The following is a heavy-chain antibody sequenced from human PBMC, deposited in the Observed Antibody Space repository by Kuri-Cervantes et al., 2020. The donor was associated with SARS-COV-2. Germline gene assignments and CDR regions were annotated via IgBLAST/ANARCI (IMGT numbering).Heavy chain of an antibody. CDR2: ISSSSSYI. CDR1: GFTFSSYS. D-gene: IGHD3-10*01. J-gene: IGHJ4*02. Sequence: LSLTCAASGFTFSSYSMNWVRQAPGKGLEWVSSISSSSSYIYYADSVKGRLTISRDNAKNSLYLQMNSLRAEDTAVYYCARDQGGYYGSGSFDYWGQGTRVTGSS. CDR3: ARDQGGYYGSGSFDY. V-gene: IGHV3-21*01.